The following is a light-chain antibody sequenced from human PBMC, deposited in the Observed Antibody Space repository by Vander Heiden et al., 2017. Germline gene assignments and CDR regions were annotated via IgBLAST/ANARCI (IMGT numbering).Light chain of an antibody. V-gene: IGKV1-33*01. CDR1: QDISNF. CDR2: GAS. J-gene: IGKJ3*01. Sequence: IQMIHPPSSPSASVGDRVTIACQASQDISNFLDWYQQKPGKAPILLIYGASNLETGVPSRFSGSGSGTDFTFTISSLQPEDIATYYCQQYGTLPLTFGPGTKVDIK. CDR3: QQYGTLPLT.